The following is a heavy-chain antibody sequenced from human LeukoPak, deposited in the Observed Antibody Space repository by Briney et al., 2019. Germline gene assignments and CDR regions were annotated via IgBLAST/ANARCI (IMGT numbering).Heavy chain of an antibody. J-gene: IGHJ4*02. Sequence: GGSLRLSCAASGFTFSSYAMSWVRQAPGKGLEWVSSISGGGGSTFYADSVKGRFTFSRDNSKNTLYLQMNSLRAEDTAVYYCARDSSSGYYPDHWGQGTLVTVSS. CDR2: ISGGGGST. V-gene: IGHV3-23*01. CDR3: ARDSSSGYYPDH. D-gene: IGHD3-22*01. CDR1: GFTFSSYA.